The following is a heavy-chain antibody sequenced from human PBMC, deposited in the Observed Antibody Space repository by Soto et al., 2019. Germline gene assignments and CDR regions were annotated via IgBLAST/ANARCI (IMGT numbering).Heavy chain of an antibody. CDR2: IVGGSGST. J-gene: IGHJ4*02. V-gene: IGHV1-58*01. D-gene: IGHD3-3*01. Sequence: QMQLMQSGPEVKKPGTSVKVSCKASGFTLTSADVQWVRQTRGQRLEWIGWIVGGSGSTNYAQQFQGRLAITRDMSTSTVYMELSSLISEDTAVYYCAADWSNRPFDFWGQGTLVTVSS. CDR3: AADWSNRPFDF. CDR1: GFTLTSAD.